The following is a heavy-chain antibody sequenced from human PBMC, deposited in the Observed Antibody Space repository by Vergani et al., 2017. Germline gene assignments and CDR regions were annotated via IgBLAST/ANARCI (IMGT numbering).Heavy chain of an antibody. CDR2: TRYDGIVE. CDR3: ATAGAAYCRGASCYDFFEY. V-gene: IGHV3-30*02. J-gene: IGHJ4*02. D-gene: IGHD2-15*01. Sequence: QVQLVESGGGVVQPGGSLRLSCAASGFTFTNYSMHWVRQAPGKGLEWVAFTRYDGIVEYYGDSVRGRFTISRDNSKNTLYLQMNRLRPEDTAVYYYATAGAAYCRGASCYDFFEYWGQGTLVTVAS. CDR1: GFTFTNYS.